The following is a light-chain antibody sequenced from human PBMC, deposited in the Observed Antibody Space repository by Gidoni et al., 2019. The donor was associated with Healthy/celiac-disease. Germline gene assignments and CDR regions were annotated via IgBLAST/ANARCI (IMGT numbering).Light chain of an antibody. V-gene: IGKV3-15*01. CDR2: GAS. CDR1: QSGSSN. J-gene: IGKJ4*01. Sequence: IVITPSPATLSVSPGDRATLSCRASQSGSSNVAWYQQKPGQAHRLLIDGASTRATGIPGRFSGSGSGTEFTLTISSLQSEDVAVYYCQQYNNWLLLTFGGGTKVEIK. CDR3: QQYNNWLLLT.